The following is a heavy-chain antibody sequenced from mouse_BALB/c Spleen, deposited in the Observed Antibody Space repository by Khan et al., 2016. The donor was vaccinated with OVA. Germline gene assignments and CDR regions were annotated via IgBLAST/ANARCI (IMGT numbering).Heavy chain of an antibody. CDR2: INTYTGEP. CDR3: ARVGYSGTMDY. CDR1: GYTFTTYG. D-gene: IGHD2-14*01. V-gene: IGHV9-3-1*01. J-gene: IGHJ4*01. Sequence: QIQLVQSGPELKKPGVTVKISCKASGYTFTTYGMNWVKQAPGKGLKWMGWINTYTGEPTYVDDFKGRFTFSLETSASTAYLQINNLKNEDTATYFCARVGYSGTMDYWGQGTSVTVSS.